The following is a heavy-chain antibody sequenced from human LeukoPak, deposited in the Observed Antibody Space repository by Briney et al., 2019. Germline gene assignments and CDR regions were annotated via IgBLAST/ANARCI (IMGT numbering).Heavy chain of an antibody. Sequence: PSETLSLTCTVSGGSISSGDYYWSWIRQPPGKGLEWIGYIYHSGSTYYNPSLKSRVTISVDRSKDQFSLKLSSVTAADTAVYYCAKEGGYSYGYYFDYWGQGTLVTVSS. CDR3: AKEGGYSYGYYFDY. J-gene: IGHJ4*02. V-gene: IGHV4-30-2*01. D-gene: IGHD5-18*01. CDR1: GGSISSGDYY. CDR2: IYHSGST.